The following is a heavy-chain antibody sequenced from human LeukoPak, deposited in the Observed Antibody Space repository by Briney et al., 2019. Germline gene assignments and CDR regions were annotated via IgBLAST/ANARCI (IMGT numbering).Heavy chain of an antibody. J-gene: IGHJ3*02. V-gene: IGHV4-4*07. D-gene: IGHD3-22*01. CDR1: GGSISSYY. Sequence: SETLSLTCTVSGGSISSYYWSWLRQTPGKGLEWIGRIYTSGSTNYNPSLKSRVTMSVDTSKNQFSLKLSSVTAADTAVYFWARGPYSYDSSGAFDIWGQGTMVTVSS. CDR2: IYTSGST. CDR3: ARGPYSYDSSGAFDI.